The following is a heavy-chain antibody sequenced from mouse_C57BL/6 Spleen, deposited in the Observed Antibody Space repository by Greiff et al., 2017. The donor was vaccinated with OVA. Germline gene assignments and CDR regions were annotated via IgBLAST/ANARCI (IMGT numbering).Heavy chain of an antibody. CDR1: GFNIKDDY. CDR3: TFDYMFAY. D-gene: IGHD2-4*01. Sequence: VQLQQSGAELVRPGASVKLSCTASGFNIKDDYMHWVKQRPEQGLEWIGGIDPENGDTEYASKFQGKATITADTSSNTAYLQLSSLTSEDTAVYYCTFDYMFAYWGQGTLVTVSA. J-gene: IGHJ3*01. CDR2: IDPENGDT. V-gene: IGHV14-4*01.